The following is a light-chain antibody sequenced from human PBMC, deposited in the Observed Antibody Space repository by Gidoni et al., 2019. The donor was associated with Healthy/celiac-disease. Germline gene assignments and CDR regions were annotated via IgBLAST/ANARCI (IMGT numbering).Light chain of an antibody. J-gene: IGLJ3*02. CDR2: RNN. V-gene: IGLV10-54*01. CDR1: SNNVGNQG. Sequence: QAGLTQPPSVSKGLRHPATLTCTGNSNNVGNQGAAWLQQHQGHPPKLLSYRNNNRPSGISERLSASRSGNTASLTITGLQPEDEADYYCSAWDSSLSAWVFGGGTKLTVL. CDR3: SAWDSSLSAWV.